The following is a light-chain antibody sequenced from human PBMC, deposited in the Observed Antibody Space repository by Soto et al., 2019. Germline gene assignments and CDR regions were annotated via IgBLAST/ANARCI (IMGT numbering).Light chain of an antibody. CDR3: QQYGTSVT. Sequence: EIVLTQSPGTLSLSPGERATLSCGASQTVSSDYLAWYQQKPGQAPRLLIYGASRRATGIPDRLSGSGSGADFTLTISRLEPEDFGVYYCQQYGTSVTFGGGTKVEIK. CDR1: QTVSSDY. J-gene: IGKJ4*01. CDR2: GAS. V-gene: IGKV3-20*01.